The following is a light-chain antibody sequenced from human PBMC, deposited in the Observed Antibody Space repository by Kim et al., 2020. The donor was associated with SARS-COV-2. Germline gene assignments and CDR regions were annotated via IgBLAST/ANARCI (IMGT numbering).Light chain of an antibody. CDR3: CSYAASYTRV. V-gene: IGLV2-11*01. Sequence: GQSFTISCTGTSSDVGGYNYVSWYQQHPGKAPNVLIYDVTKRPSGVPDRFSGSKSGNTASLTISGLQAEDEADYYCCSYAASYTRVFGGGTQLTVL. CDR2: DVT. CDR1: SSDVGGYNY. J-gene: IGLJ3*02.